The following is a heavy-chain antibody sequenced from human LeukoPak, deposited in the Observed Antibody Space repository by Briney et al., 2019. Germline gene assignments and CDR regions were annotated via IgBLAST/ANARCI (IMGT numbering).Heavy chain of an antibody. CDR2: INHSGST. D-gene: IGHD3-10*01. Sequence: SETLSLTCAVYGGSFSGYYWSWIRQPPGKGLEWIGEINHSGSTNYNPSLKSRVTISVDTSKNQFSLKLSSVTAADTAVYYCARGRITMVRGVRPDPWGQGTLVTVSS. CDR3: ARGRITMVRGVRPDP. J-gene: IGHJ5*02. CDR1: GGSFSGYY. V-gene: IGHV4-34*01.